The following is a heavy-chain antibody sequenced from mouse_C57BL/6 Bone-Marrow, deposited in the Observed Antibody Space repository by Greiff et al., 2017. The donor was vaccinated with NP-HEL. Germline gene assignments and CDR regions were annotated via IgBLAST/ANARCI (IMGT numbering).Heavy chain of an antibody. CDR3: ARSYPYYFDY. J-gene: IGHJ2*01. V-gene: IGHV1-64*01. CDR1: GYTFTSYW. CDR2: IHPNSGST. D-gene: IGHD2-10*01. Sequence: QVHVKQSGAELVKPGASVKLSCKASGYTFTSYWMHWVKQRPGQGLEWIGMIHPNSGSTNYNEKFKSKATLTVDKSSSTAYMQLSSLTSEDSAVYYCARSYPYYFDYWGQGTTLTVSS.